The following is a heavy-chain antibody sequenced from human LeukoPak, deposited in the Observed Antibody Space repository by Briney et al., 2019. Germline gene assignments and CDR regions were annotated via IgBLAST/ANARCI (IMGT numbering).Heavy chain of an antibody. CDR3: ARNHRIAAAGTNWFDP. Sequence: SDTLSLTCTVAGRSISSSYYYWAWIRQPPGKGLEWFGSIYYRESTYYNLSPKLRVTISVDTSKNQFSLKLRSVNAADTDVYYCARNHRIAAAGTNWFDPWGQGTLVTVSS. J-gene: IGHJ5*02. V-gene: IGHV4-39*01. CDR2: IYYREST. D-gene: IGHD6-13*01. CDR1: GRSISSSYYY.